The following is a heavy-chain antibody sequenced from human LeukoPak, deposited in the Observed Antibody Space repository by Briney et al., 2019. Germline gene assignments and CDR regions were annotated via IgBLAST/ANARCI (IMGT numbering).Heavy chain of an antibody. Sequence: SETLSLTCAVYGGSFSGYYWSWIRQPPGKGLEWIGEINHSGSTNYNPSLRSRVTISVDTSKNQFSLKLSSVTAADTAVYYCARVGGIRLHMYYYYMDVWGKGTTVTVSS. D-gene: IGHD3-16*01. V-gene: IGHV4-34*01. CDR3: ARVGGIRLHMYYYYMDV. J-gene: IGHJ6*03. CDR1: GGSFSGYY. CDR2: INHSGST.